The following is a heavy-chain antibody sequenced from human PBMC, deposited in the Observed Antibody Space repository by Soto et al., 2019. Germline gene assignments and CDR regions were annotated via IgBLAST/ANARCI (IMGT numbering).Heavy chain of an antibody. D-gene: IGHD3-3*01. J-gene: IGHJ4*02. V-gene: IGHV3-21*01. CDR2: ISSSSSYI. CDR3: ATAARTYYDFWSGRDY. Sequence: EVQLVESGGGLVKPGGSLRLSCAASGFTFSSYSMNWVRQAPGKGLEWVSSISSSSSYIYYADSVKGRFTISRDNAKNSLYLQMNSLRAEDTAVYYCATAARTYYDFWSGRDYWGQGTLVTVSS. CDR1: GFTFSSYS.